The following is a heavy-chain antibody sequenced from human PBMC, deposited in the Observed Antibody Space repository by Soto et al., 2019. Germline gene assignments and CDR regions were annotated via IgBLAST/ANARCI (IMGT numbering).Heavy chain of an antibody. CDR3: ARDGYYDFWSGYFDP. CDR1: GYTFIRYG. Sequence: VKVSCKASGYTFIRYGITWVRQAPGQGFEWMGWISPYDDSTIYAQKLQGRVTITADESTSTAYMELSSLRSEDTAVYYCARDGYYDFWSGYFDPWGQGTLVTV. CDR2: ISPYDDST. V-gene: IGHV1-18*01. D-gene: IGHD3-3*01. J-gene: IGHJ5*02.